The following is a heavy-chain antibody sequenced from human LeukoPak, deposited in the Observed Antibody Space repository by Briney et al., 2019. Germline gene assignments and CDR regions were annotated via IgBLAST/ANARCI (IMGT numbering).Heavy chain of an antibody. CDR3: TRLSDPWAGLEY. Sequence: GGSLRLSCTVSGFTFRDYPINWVRQAPGKGLEWLGFIRKKAYGGTTEYAASVTGRFTISRDDSKSIAYLQINSLETEDTAVYFCTRLSDPWAGLEYWGQGTLVTVSS. J-gene: IGHJ4*02. CDR1: GFTFRDYP. V-gene: IGHV3-49*04. D-gene: IGHD3-10*01. CDR2: IRKKAYGGTT.